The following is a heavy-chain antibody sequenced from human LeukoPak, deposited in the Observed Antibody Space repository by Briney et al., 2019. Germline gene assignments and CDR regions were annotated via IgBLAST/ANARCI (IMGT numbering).Heavy chain of an antibody. D-gene: IGHD5-18*01. CDR2: IYYSGST. CDR1: GGSISSYY. J-gene: IGHJ4*02. CDR3: ASGIQLWLLDY. Sequence: SETLSLTCTVSGGSISSYYWSWIRQPPGKGLEWIGYIYYSGSTNYTPSLKSRVTISVDTSKNQFSLKLSSVTAADTAVYYCASGIQLWLLDYWGQGTLVTVSS. V-gene: IGHV4-59*01.